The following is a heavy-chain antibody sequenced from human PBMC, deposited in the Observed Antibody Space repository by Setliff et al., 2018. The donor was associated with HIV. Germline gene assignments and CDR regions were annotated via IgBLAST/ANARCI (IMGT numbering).Heavy chain of an antibody. CDR2: TYYRGTT. V-gene: IGHV4-39*01. CDR1: GGSIISSSYY. D-gene: IGHD3-10*01. Sequence: KTSETLSLTCTVSGGSIISSSYYWGWIRQPPGKGLEWIGTTYYRGTTYNNPSLKSRVTFSADTSKNQFSLNLNSVTATDTAVYYCVRQGLTMNRGVPAPILYYFDYWGQGILV. CDR3: VRQGLTMNRGVPAPILYYFDY. J-gene: IGHJ4*02.